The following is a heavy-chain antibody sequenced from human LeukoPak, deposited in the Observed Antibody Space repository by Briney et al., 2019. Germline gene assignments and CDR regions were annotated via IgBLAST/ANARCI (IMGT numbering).Heavy chain of an antibody. CDR3: ARGDYDILTSYYPLSG. J-gene: IGHJ4*02. Sequence: SETLSHTCTVSGGSISSGDYYWSWIRQPPGKGLEWIGYIYYSGSTYYNPSLKSRVTISVDTSKNQFSLKLSSVTAADTAVYYCARGDYDILTSYYPLSGWGQGTLVTVSS. D-gene: IGHD3-9*01. CDR2: IYYSGST. V-gene: IGHV4-30-4*01. CDR1: GGSISSGDYY.